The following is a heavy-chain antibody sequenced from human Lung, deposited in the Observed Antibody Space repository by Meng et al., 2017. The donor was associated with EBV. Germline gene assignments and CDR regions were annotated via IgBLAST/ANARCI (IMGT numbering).Heavy chain of an antibody. CDR2: IYYSGST. CDR1: GGSISSGDYY. Sequence: QLQQSGPGPVNPSPPLSLTCTVSGGSISSGDYYWSWIRQPPGKGLEWIGYIYYSGSTYYNPSLKSRVTISVDTSKNQFSLKLSSVTAADTAVYYCAREWCSGGSCYPDYWGQGTLVTVSS. D-gene: IGHD2-15*01. CDR3: AREWCSGGSCYPDY. V-gene: IGHV4-30-4*01. J-gene: IGHJ4*02.